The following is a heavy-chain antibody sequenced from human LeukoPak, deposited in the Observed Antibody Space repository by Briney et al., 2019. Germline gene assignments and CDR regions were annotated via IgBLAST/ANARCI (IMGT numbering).Heavy chain of an antibody. D-gene: IGHD6-19*01. CDR2: ISAYNGNT. V-gene: IGHV1-18*01. CDR1: GYTFTSYG. Sequence: ASVKVSCKASGYTFTSYGISWVRQAPGQGLEWMGWISAYNGNTNYAQKLQGRVTMTTNTSTSTAYMELRSLRSDDTAVYYCARDSSGWYQFYYYYYMDVWGKGTTVTISS. CDR3: ARDSSGWYQFYYYYYMDV. J-gene: IGHJ6*03.